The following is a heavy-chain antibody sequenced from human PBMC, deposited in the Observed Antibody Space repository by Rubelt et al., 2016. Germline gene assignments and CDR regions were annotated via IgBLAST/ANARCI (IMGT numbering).Heavy chain of an antibody. CDR1: G. V-gene: IGHV1-18*01. D-gene: IGHD6-19*01. Sequence: GISWVRQAPGQGLEWMGWISAYNGNTNYAQKLQGRVTMTTDTSTSTAYMELRSLRSDDTAVYYCARSIADSGWYTGRKYYFDYWGQGTLVTVSS. CDR2: ISAYNGNT. CDR3: ARSIADSGWYTGRKYYFDY. J-gene: IGHJ4*02.